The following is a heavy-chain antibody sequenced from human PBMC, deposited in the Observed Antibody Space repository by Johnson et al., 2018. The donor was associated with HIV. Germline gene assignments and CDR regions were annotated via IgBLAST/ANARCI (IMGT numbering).Heavy chain of an antibody. Sequence: VQLVESGGGVVQPGRSLRLSCAASGFTFDDYAMHWVRQAPGKGLEWVSGISWNSGSIGYADSVKGRFTISRDNSKNMVYLQMNSLRPEDTAVYYCARDGRDLVTRGSFDIWGQGTMVTVSS. CDR1: GFTFDDYA. CDR2: ISWNSGSI. CDR3: ARDGRDLVTRGSFDI. J-gene: IGHJ3*02. V-gene: IGHV3-9*01. D-gene: IGHD3-9*01.